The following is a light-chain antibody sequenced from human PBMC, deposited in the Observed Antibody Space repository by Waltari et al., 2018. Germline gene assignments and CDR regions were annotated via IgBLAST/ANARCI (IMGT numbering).Light chain of an antibody. CDR2: KAS. V-gene: IGKV1-5*03. CDR3: QQFKSYPRT. CDR1: QRIDIW. J-gene: IGKJ1*01. Sequence: DIQMTQHPSTLPASVGDRVTITCPASQRIDIWMAWYQEKAGKAPNLLIYKASNLESGVPSRFSGSGSGTEFTLTISSLQPDDFATYYCQQFKSYPRTFGQGTKVEVK.